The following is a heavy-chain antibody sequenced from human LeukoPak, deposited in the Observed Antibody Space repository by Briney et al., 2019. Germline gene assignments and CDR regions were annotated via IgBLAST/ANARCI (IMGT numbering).Heavy chain of an antibody. CDR2: IYYSGST. J-gene: IGHJ4*02. Sequence: SETLSLTCTVSGGSISSYYWSWIRQPPGKGLEWIGYIYYSGSTNYNPSLKSRVTISVDTSKNQFSLKLSSVTAADTAVYYCAHTDYNSRSFYFDYWGQGTLVTVSS. V-gene: IGHV4-59*08. CDR3: AHTDYNSRSFYFDY. CDR1: GGSISSYY. D-gene: IGHD1-26*01.